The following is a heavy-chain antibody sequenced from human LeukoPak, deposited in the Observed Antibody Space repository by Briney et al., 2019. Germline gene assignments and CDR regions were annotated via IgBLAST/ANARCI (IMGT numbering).Heavy chain of an antibody. V-gene: IGHV3-48*04. CDR1: GFTLSTYS. D-gene: IGHD2-21*02. Sequence: EGSLRLSCAASGFTLSTYSMNWVRQAPGKGLEWVSYISSSGSTIYYADSVKGRFTISRDNAKNSLYLQMNSLRAEDTAVYYCARKYCGGDCYLGGYFDYWGQGTLVTVSS. CDR2: ISSSGSTI. J-gene: IGHJ4*02. CDR3: ARKYCGGDCYLGGYFDY.